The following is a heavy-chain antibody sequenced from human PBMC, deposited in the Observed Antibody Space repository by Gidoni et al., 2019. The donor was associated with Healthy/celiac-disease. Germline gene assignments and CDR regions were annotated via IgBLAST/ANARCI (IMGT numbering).Heavy chain of an antibody. CDR1: GGSISSYY. V-gene: IGHV4-59*12. Sequence: QVQLQESGPGLVKPSETLSLTCTVSGGSISSYYWSWIRQPPGKGLEWIGYIYYSGSTNYNPSLKSRVTISVDTSKNQFSLKLSSVTAADTAVYYCAREVAARCSGGSCYHLDWGQGTLVTVSS. J-gene: IGHJ4*02. CDR2: IYYSGST. CDR3: AREVAARCSGGSCYHLD. D-gene: IGHD2-15*01.